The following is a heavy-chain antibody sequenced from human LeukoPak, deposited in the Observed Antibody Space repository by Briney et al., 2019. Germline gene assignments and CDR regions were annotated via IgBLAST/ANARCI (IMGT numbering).Heavy chain of an antibody. Sequence: NPSETLSLTCAVYGGSFSGYYWSWIRQPPGKGLEWIGEINHSGSTNYNPSLKSRVTISVDTSKNQFSLKLSSVTAADTAVYYCARGYCSGASCYHLDYWGQGTLVTVSS. J-gene: IGHJ4*02. CDR1: GGSFSGYY. CDR3: ARGYCSGASCYHLDY. V-gene: IGHV4-34*01. D-gene: IGHD2-15*01. CDR2: INHSGST.